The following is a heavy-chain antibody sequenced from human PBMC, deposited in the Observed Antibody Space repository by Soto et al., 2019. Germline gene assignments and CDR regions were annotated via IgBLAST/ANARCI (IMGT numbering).Heavy chain of an antibody. D-gene: IGHD2-15*01. J-gene: IGHJ4*02. V-gene: IGHV1-18*01. CDR3: ARFGVVVAAGDY. CDR1: GYTFTSYG. Sequence: ASVKVSCKASGYTFTSYGISWVRQAPGQGLEWMGWISAYNGNTNYAQKLQGRVTMTTGTSTSTDYMELRSLRSDDTAVYYCARFGVVVAAGDYWGQGTLVTVSS. CDR2: ISAYNGNT.